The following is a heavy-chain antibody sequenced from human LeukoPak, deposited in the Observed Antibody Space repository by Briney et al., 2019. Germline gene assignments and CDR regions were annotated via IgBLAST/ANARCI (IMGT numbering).Heavy chain of an antibody. D-gene: IGHD5-12*01. Sequence: GGSLRLSCAASEFSVGSNYMTWVRQAPGKGLGWVSLIYSGGSTYYADSVKGRFTISRDNSKNTLYLQMNSLRAEDTAVYYCTRQNSGYDPYWGQGTLVTVSS. CDR3: TRQNSGYDPY. V-gene: IGHV3-66*04. CDR2: IYSGGST. CDR1: EFSVGSNY. J-gene: IGHJ4*02.